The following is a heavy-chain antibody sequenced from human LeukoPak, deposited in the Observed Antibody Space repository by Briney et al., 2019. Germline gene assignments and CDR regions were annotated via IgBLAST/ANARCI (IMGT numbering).Heavy chain of an antibody. CDR1: GYTFTSYG. D-gene: IGHD3-9*01. J-gene: IGHJ6*02. Sequence: GASVKVSCKASGYTFTSYGISWVRQAPGQGLEWMGWISAYNGNTNYAQKLQGRVTMTTDTSTSTAYMELRSLRSDDTAVYYCARDEGISLYDILTGYRKGGFYYYGMDVWGQGTTVTVSS. CDR2: ISAYNGNT. V-gene: IGHV1-18*01. CDR3: ARDEGISLYDILTGYRKGGFYYYGMDV.